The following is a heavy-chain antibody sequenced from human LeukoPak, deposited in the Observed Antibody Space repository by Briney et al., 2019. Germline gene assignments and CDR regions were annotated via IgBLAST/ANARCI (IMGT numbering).Heavy chain of an antibody. Sequence: GASVKVSCKASGYTFTSYGISWVRQAHGQGLEWMGWISAYNGNTNYAQKLQGRVTMTTDTSTSTAYMELRSLRSDDTAVYYCARGRDIVGVPAMYYFDYWGQGTLVTVSS. D-gene: IGHD2-2*01. V-gene: IGHV1-18*01. J-gene: IGHJ4*02. CDR2: ISAYNGNT. CDR3: ARGRDIVGVPAMYYFDY. CDR1: GYTFTSYG.